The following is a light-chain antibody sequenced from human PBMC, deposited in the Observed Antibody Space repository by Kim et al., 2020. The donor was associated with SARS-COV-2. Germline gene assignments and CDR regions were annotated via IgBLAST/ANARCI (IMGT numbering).Light chain of an antibody. J-gene: IGKJ2*01. V-gene: IGKV3-20*01. CDR2: GAS. CDR3: KQYDSAPDT. Sequence: EIVLTQSPGTLSLSPGDRATLSCRASQSVGRNYLAWFQQKPGQAPRLLIRGASTRATGIPDRFSGSGSGTDVALTISRLEPEDVAVYYCKQYDSAPDTFGQGTRLEGK. CDR1: QSVGRNY.